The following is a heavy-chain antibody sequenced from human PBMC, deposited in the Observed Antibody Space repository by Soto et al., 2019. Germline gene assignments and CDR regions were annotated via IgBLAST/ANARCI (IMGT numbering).Heavy chain of an antibody. V-gene: IGHV3-43*01. CDR1: GFTFDDYT. CDR3: AKGSPVAGFDY. J-gene: IGHJ4*02. Sequence: GGSLRLSCAASGFTFDDYTMHWVRQAPGKGLEWVSLITWDGGSTDYADSVKGRFTISRDNRKNSLYLQMDSLRTEDTALYHCAKGSPVAGFDYWGQGTLVTVSS. CDR2: ITWDGGST. D-gene: IGHD6-19*01.